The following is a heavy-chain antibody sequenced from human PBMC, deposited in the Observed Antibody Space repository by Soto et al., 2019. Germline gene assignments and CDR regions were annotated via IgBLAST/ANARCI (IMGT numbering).Heavy chain of an antibody. Sequence: GASVKGSFKASGYTVTSYGISWVRQAPGQGLEWMGWISGYNGNTDYAEKLQGRVTMTTDTSTNTTDMELRSLRYDDTAIYYCARESRRSIGYRLVNWIDPWG. CDR2: ISGYNGNT. V-gene: IGHV1-18*04. CDR1: GYTVTSYG. D-gene: IGHD6-19*01. CDR3: ARESRRSIGYRLVNWIDP. J-gene: IGHJ5*02.